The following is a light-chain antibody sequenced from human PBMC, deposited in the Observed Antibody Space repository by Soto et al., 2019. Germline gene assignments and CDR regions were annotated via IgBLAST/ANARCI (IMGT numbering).Light chain of an antibody. V-gene: IGKV4-1*01. J-gene: IGKJ2*01. Sequence: DIVMTQSPDSLAVSLGERATINCKSSQSVLNSSKKKEYLAWYQQKQGQPPKLLIYWASTRESGVPDRFSGSGSGTDFTLTISSLQAEDGAVYYCQQDYNIPFTFGQGTKLEIK. CDR1: QSVLNSSKKKEY. CDR2: WAS. CDR3: QQDYNIPFT.